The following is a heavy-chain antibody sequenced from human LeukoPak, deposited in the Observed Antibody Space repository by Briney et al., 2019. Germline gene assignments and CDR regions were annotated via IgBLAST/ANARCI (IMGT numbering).Heavy chain of an antibody. CDR2: IYYSGST. J-gene: IGHJ4*02. D-gene: IGHD6-13*01. Sequence: PSETLSLTCTVSGASISSGGYYWSWLRQHPGKGLQWIVYIYYSGSTYYNPSLKRPFTISVDTSKNQFSLKLSSVTAADTAVYYCARSGSSWYWSSVDYWGQGTLVTVSS. CDR1: GASISSGGYY. V-gene: IGHV4-31*01. CDR3: ARSGSSWYWSSVDY.